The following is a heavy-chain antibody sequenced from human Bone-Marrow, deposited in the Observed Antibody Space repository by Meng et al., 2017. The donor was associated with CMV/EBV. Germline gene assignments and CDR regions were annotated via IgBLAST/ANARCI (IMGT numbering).Heavy chain of an antibody. V-gene: IGHV3-9*01. Sequence: SLKISCAASGFIFDDYAMHWVRQAPGKGLEWVSGISWNSGTIGYADSVKGRFTISRDNSKNTLYLQMNSLRAEDTAVYYCARGIVVVNPYYFDYWGQGTLVTVSS. CDR1: GFIFDDYA. J-gene: IGHJ4*02. CDR2: ISWNSGTI. CDR3: ARGIVVVNPYYFDY. D-gene: IGHD3-22*01.